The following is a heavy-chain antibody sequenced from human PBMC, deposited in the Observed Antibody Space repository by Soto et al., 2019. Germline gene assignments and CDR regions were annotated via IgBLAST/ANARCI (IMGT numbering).Heavy chain of an antibody. D-gene: IGHD2-15*01. CDR1: GYTFTIYA. V-gene: IGHV1-3*01. CDR3: ARNGAYCSGGSCYSRWFDP. Sequence: GASVKVSCTASGYTFTIYAMHWVRQAPGQRLEWMGWINAGNGNTKYSQKFQGRVTITRDTSVSTAYMELSSLRSEDTAVYYCARNGAYCSGGSCYSRWFDPWGQGTLVTVSS. CDR2: INAGNGNT. J-gene: IGHJ5*02.